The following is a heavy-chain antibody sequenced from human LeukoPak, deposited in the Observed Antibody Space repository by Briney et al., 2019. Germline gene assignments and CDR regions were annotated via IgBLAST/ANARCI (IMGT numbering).Heavy chain of an antibody. CDR2: TSDSGGHT. J-gene: IGHJ6*03. V-gene: IGHV4-59*01. Sequence: SETLSLTCTVSGGSISGYYWNWIRQPPVQGLEWIGYTSDSGGHTDYKPSLKSRVAISVDTSKNPFSLKLTSAPAADTAVYYCARLYQQSKWKYYYYYMDVWGKGTAVTVSS. D-gene: IGHD1-1*01. CDR3: ARLYQQSKWKYYYYYMDV. CDR1: GGSISGYY.